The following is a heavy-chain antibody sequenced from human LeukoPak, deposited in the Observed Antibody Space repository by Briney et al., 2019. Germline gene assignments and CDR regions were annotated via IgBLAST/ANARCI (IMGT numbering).Heavy chain of an antibody. CDR2: IYSGGYT. J-gene: IGHJ4*02. CDR1: GFTFSNAW. CDR3: ARAQGGPLESYDH. V-gene: IGHV3-53*01. D-gene: IGHD1-1*01. Sequence: GGSLRLSCAASGFTFSNAWMSWVRQAPGKGLEWVSLIYSGGYTYYADSVKGRFTISRDNSKNTLYLQMNSLRAEDTAVYYCARAQGGPLESYDHWGQGTLVTVSS.